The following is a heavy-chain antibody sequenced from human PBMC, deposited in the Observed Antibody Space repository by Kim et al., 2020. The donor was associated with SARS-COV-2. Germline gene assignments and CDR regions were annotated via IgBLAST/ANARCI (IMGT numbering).Heavy chain of an antibody. V-gene: IGHV4-4*07. CDR1: GGSISSYY. J-gene: IGHJ3*02. CDR2: IYTSGST. Sequence: SETLSLTCTVSGGSISSYYWSWIRQPAGKGLEWIGRIYTSGSTNYNPSLKSRVTMSVDTSKNQFSLKLSSVTAADTAVYYCARGSGRWLQLNDAFDIWGQGTMVTVSS. D-gene: IGHD5-12*01. CDR3: ARGSGRWLQLNDAFDI.